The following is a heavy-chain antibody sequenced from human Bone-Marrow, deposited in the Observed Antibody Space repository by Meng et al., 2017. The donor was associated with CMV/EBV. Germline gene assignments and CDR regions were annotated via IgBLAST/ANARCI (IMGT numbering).Heavy chain of an antibody. CDR3: AKDSGLVVANLPYYYYGMDV. CDR1: GITFDDYA. D-gene: IGHD2-15*01. J-gene: IGHJ6*02. V-gene: IGHV3-9*01. CDR2: ISWNSGSI. Sequence: GGSLRLSCAASGITFDDYAMHWVRQAPGKGLEWVSGISWNSGSIGYADSVKGRFTISRDNAKNSLYLQMNSLRAEDTAVYYCAKDSGLVVANLPYYYYGMDVWGQGTTVTVSS.